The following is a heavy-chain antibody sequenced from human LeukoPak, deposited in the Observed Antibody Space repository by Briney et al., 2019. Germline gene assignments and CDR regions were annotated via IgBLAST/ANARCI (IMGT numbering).Heavy chain of an antibody. CDR2: IYYTGST. CDR1: GGSINTYY. J-gene: IGHJ4*02. V-gene: IGHV4-59*01. D-gene: IGHD3-10*01. CDR3: ARLNYYGSGRYFHFDH. Sequence: PSETLSLTCSVSGGSINTYYWSWIRQPPGKGLDWVGYIYYTGSTNYNPSLKSRVTISGDTSKNQFSLKLSSVTAADTAVYYCARLNYYGSGRYFHFDHWGQGTLVTVSS.